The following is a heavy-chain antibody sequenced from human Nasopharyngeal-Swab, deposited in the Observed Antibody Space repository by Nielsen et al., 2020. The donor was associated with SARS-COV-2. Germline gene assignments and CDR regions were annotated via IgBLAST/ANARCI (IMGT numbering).Heavy chain of an antibody. CDR1: GYAFNTFS. D-gene: IGHD6-19*01. J-gene: IGHJ4*02. CDR2: ISPYNGDT. V-gene: IGHV1-18*01. Sequence: ASVKVSCKASGYAFNTFSIHWVRQAPGQGLEWMGWISPYNGDTNYAQMFQGRVTMTTDPSTSTAYMELRNLRSDDTAIYYCAKVVTSGWAYWGYWGQGTLVTVSS. CDR3: AKVVTSGWAYWGY.